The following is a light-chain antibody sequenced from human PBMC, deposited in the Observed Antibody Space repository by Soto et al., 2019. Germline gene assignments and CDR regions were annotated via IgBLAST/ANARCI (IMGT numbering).Light chain of an antibody. J-gene: IGLJ2*01. CDR1: SSDVGGYNY. V-gene: IGLV2-14*01. Sequence: QSALTQPASVSGSPGQSITISCTGTSSDVGGYNYVSWYQQHPGKAPKLMIYDVSNRPSGVSNRFSGSKSGNTASLTISGHQAEDEADYYCSSYTSSSTLVGGGTKLTVL. CDR2: DVS. CDR3: SSYTSSSTL.